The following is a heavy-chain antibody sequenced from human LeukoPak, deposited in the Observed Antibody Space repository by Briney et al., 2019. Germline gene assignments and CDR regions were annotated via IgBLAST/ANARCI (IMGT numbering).Heavy chain of an antibody. Sequence: PSETLSLTCTVSGGSLSSYYWSWIRQPPGKGLGWIGSIYYSASSYYKPFLKSRVTISVDTSKNQFSLKVSPVTAADTAVYYCARLSYVRGFDYWGQGTLVTVSS. CDR2: IYYSASS. CDR1: GGSLSSYY. D-gene: IGHD3-10*02. CDR3: ARLSYVRGFDY. J-gene: IGHJ4*02. V-gene: IGHV4-39*01.